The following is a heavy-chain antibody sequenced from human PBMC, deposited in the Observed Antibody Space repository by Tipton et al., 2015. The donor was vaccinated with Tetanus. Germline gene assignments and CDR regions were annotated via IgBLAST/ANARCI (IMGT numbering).Heavy chain of an antibody. V-gene: IGHV4-30-2*01. D-gene: IGHD3-3*01. J-gene: IGHJ4*02. CDR3: ARHQSGYFTPFDY. Sequence: TLSLTCALSGGSISRGAYSWNWIRQPPGKGLEWIGYIYDSGTTYSNPSLKSRVTISVGETKRQFSLNLTSVAAADTDVYYCARHQSGYFTPFDYWGQGNLVTVSS. CDR2: IYDSGTT. CDR1: GGSISRGAYS.